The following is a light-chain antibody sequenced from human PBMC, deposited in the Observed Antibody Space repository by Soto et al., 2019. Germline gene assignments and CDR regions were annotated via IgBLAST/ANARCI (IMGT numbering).Light chain of an antibody. CDR3: SSYTSSSSWD. Sequence: QSALTQPASVSGSPGQSITISCTGTSSDVGGYNYVSWYQQHPGKAPKLMIYDVSNRPSGVSNRFAGSKSGNTASLTISGLQAEEEADYYCSSYTSSSSWDFGTGTKLTVL. V-gene: IGLV2-14*01. J-gene: IGLJ1*01. CDR2: DVS. CDR1: SSDVGGYNY.